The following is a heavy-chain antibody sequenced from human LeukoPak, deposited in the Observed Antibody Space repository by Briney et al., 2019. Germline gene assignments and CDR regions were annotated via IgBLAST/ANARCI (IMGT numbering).Heavy chain of an antibody. D-gene: IGHD3-22*01. Sequence: PSETLSLTCTVSGGSISSGDYYWSWIRQPPGKGLEWIGYIYYSGSTNYNPSLKSRVTISVDTSKNQFSLKLSSVTAADTAVYYCARVPPHSSGFNWFDPWGQGTLVTVSS. V-gene: IGHV4-61*08. CDR1: GGSISSGDYY. CDR2: IYYSGST. CDR3: ARVPPHSSGFNWFDP. J-gene: IGHJ5*02.